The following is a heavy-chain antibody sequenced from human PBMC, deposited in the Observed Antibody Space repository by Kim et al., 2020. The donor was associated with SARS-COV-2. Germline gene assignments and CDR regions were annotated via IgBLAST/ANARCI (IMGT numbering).Heavy chain of an antibody. J-gene: IGHJ4*02. CDR2: MNPNSGNT. Sequence: ASVKVSCKASGYTFNNYDINWVRQAPGQGPEWMGWMNPNSGNTGYAQKFQGRVTMTRSTPTSTAYMELSSLRSDDTAVYFCARGFGMLRGVLFAYWGQGT. D-gene: IGHD3-10*01. V-gene: IGHV1-8*02. CDR1: GYTFNNYD. CDR3: ARGFGMLRGVLFAY.